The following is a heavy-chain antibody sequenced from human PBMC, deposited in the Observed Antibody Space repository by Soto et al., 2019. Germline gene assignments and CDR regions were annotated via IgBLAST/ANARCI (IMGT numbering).Heavy chain of an antibody. CDR3: AKDEDIVVVPAALDV. CDR1: GFTFIIYA. J-gene: IGHJ6*02. D-gene: IGHD2-2*01. Sequence: GGSLRLSCAASGFTFIIYAMSWVRQAPGKGLEWVSVIRGSGGSPYYADSVKGRFIISRDNSKNTLYLQMNSLRPEDTAVYYCAKDEDIVVVPAALDVWGQGTTVTVSS. V-gene: IGHV3-23*01. CDR2: IRGSGGSP.